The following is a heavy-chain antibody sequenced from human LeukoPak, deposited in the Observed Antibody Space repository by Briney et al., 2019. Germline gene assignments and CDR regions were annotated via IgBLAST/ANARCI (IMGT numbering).Heavy chain of an antibody. CDR3: TTCEAD. V-gene: IGHV3-15*01. CDR1: GFTFSNAW. J-gene: IGHJ4*02. Sequence: GGSLRLSCAASGFTFSNAWMSWVRQAPGKGLEWVGRIKSKTDDGTTDYAAPVKGRFTISRDDSKNTLYLQMNSLKTEDTAVYYCTTCEADWGQGTLVTVSS. CDR2: IKSKTDDGTT.